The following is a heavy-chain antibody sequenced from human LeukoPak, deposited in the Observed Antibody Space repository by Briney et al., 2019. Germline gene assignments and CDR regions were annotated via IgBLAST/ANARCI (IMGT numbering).Heavy chain of an antibody. CDR1: GFTFDDYG. J-gene: IGHJ3*02. V-gene: IGHV3-20*04. D-gene: IGHD3-22*01. CDR3: ARDLGDSSGSAFDI. Sequence: GGSLRLSCAASGFTFDDYGMSWVRQAPGKGLEWVSGINWNGGSTGYADSVKGRFTISRDNAKNSLYLQMNSLRAEDTAVYYCARDLGDSSGSAFDIWGQGTMVTVSS. CDR2: INWNGGST.